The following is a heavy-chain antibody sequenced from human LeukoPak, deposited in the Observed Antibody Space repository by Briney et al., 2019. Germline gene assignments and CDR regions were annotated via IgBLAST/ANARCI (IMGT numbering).Heavy chain of an antibody. CDR3: ARDRSGSYPNWFDP. J-gene: IGHJ5*02. CDR1: GFTFSSYG. V-gene: IGHV3-23*01. Sequence: GSLRLSCAASGFTFSSYGMSWVRQAPGKGLEWVSAITGNGANTFYADSVKGRFIISRDNSKNTMYLQMNSLRAEDTALYYCARDRSGSYPNWFDPWGQGTLVTVSS. CDR2: ITGNGANT. D-gene: IGHD3-10*01.